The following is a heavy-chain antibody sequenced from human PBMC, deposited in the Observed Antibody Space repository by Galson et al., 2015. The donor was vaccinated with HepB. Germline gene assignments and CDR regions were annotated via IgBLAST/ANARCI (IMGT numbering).Heavy chain of an antibody. V-gene: IGHV3-30*03. CDR3: ARALDGSSSSNAFDI. Sequence: SLRLSCAASGFTFSSYGMHWVRQAPGKGLEWVAVISYDGSNKYYADSVKGRFTISRDNSKNTLYLQMNSLRAEDTAVYYCARALDGSSSSNAFDIWGQGTMVTVSS. CDR2: ISYDGSNK. D-gene: IGHD6-6*01. J-gene: IGHJ3*02. CDR1: GFTFSSYG.